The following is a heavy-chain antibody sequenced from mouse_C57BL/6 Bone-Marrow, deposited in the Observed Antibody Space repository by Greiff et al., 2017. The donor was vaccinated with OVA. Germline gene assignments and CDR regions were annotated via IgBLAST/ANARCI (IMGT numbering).Heavy chain of an antibody. Sequence: LVESGPELVKPGASVKISCKASGYSFTDYNMNWVKQSNGKSLEWIGVINPNYGTTSYNQKFKGKATLTVDQSSSTAYMQLNSLTSEDSAVYYCARSRRGWTTVVPFDYWGQGTTLTVSS. CDR1: GYSFTDYN. J-gene: IGHJ2*01. V-gene: IGHV1-39*01. CDR3: ARSRRGWTTVVPFDY. CDR2: INPNYGTT. D-gene: IGHD1-1*01.